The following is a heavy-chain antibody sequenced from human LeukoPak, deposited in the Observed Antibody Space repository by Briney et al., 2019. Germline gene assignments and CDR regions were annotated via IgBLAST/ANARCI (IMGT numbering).Heavy chain of an antibody. J-gene: IGHJ4*02. Sequence: GASVKVSCKASGGTFSSYAISWVRQAPGQGLEWMGRIIPILGIANYAQKFQGRVTITADKSTSTAYMELSSLRSEDTAVYYCARDQEVCCGGDCYSAPKFFDYWGQGTLVTVSS. CDR3: ARDQEVCCGGDCYSAPKFFDY. CDR2: IIPILGIA. CDR1: GGTFSSYA. V-gene: IGHV1-69*04. D-gene: IGHD2-21*02.